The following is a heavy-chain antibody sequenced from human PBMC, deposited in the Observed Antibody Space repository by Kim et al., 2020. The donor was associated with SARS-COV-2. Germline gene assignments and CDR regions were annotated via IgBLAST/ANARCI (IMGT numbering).Heavy chain of an antibody. J-gene: IGHJ5*02. CDR1: GFTFTTYW. CDR3: VGVTRGGWPDP. Sequence: GGALRLSCSASGFTFTTYWMTWVRQAPVKGLEWVASIKEDGSREDYADSVKGRFTISRDDAKKSLYLQMNSLRGDDTALYYCVGVTRGGWPDPWGQGTL. V-gene: IGHV3-7*01. D-gene: IGHD6-19*01. CDR2: IKEDGSRE.